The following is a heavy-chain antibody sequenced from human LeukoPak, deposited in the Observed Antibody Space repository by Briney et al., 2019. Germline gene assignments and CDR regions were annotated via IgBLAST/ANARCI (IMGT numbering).Heavy chain of an antibody. D-gene: IGHD2-15*01. CDR1: GFTVSSNY. CDR2: IYSGGST. J-gene: IGHJ6*02. V-gene: IGHV3-66*01. Sequence: PGGSLRLSCAASGFTVSSNYMSWVRQAPGKGLEWVSVIYSGGSTYYADSVKGRFTISRDNSKNTLYLKMNSLRAEDTAVYYCARGWDIRPYYYYGMDVWGQGTTVTVSS. CDR3: ARGWDIRPYYYYGMDV.